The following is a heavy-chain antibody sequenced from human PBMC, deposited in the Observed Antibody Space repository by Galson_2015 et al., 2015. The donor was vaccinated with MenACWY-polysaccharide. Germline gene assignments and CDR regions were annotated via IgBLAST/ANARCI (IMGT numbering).Heavy chain of an antibody. CDR2: IWYGGSNK. D-gene: IGHD3-16*01. V-gene: IGHV3-33*01. Sequence: SLRLSCAASGFKFSSYGMHWVRQAPGKGLEWVTVIWYGGSNKYYADSVKGRFTISRDNTKNTLYLQINSLRVDDTAVYYCVRDFRWNVSYDLDVWGQGTTVPVSS. J-gene: IGHJ6*02. CDR3: VRDFRWNVSYDLDV. CDR1: GFKFSSYG.